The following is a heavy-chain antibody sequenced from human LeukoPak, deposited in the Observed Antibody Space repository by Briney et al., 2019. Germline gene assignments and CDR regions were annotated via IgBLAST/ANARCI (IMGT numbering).Heavy chain of an antibody. V-gene: IGHV4-4*09. CDR3: ASTRRAAVAGRFDS. D-gene: IGHD6-19*01. Sequence: SETLSLTCTVSGGSISSYYWSWIRQPPGKGLEWIGYIYHSGNTNYSPSLESRVTMSVDESKNQFSLRVHFVSAADTAVYFCASTRRAAVAGRFDSWGQGTLVTVSS. CDR1: GGSISSYY. CDR2: IYHSGNT. J-gene: IGHJ4*02.